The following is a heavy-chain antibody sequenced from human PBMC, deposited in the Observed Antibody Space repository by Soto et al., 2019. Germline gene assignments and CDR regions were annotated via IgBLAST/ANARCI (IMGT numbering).Heavy chain of an antibody. J-gene: IGHJ4*02. Sequence: SETLSLTCTVSGGSISSSSYYWGWIRQPPGKGLEWIGSIYYSGSTYYNPSLKSRVTISVDTSKNQFSLKLSSVTAADTAVYYCXRQLMITFGGVTAPFDYWGQGTLVTVSS. CDR3: XRQLMITFGGVTAPFDY. D-gene: IGHD3-16*01. V-gene: IGHV4-39*01. CDR1: GGSISSSSYY. CDR2: IYYSGST.